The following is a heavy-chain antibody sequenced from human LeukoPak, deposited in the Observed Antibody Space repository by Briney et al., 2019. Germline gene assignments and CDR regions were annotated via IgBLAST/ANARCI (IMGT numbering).Heavy chain of an antibody. CDR1: GFTFSSYA. CDR2: ISGSGGST. D-gene: IGHD1-1*01. V-gene: IGHV3-23*01. J-gene: IGHJ1*01. Sequence: GGSLRLSCAASGFTFSSYAMSWVRQAPGKGLEWVSTISGSGGSTYYADSVKGRFTISRDNSKNTLYVQMNSLRAKDTAVYYCARDDRGIQEYFQHWGQGTLVTVSS. CDR3: ARDDRGIQEYFQH.